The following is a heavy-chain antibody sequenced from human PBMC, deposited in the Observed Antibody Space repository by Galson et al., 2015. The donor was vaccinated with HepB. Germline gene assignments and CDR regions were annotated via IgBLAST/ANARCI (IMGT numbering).Heavy chain of an antibody. Sequence: SLRLSCAASGFTFSSYGMHWVRQAPGKGLEWVAFIRYDGSNKYYADSVKGRFTISRDNSKNTLYLQMNSLRAEDTAVYYCAKDSIAVAGTAGGDYYYGTDVWGQGTTVTVSS. CDR3: AKDSIAVAGTAGGDYYYGTDV. V-gene: IGHV3-30*02. CDR2: IRYDGSNK. J-gene: IGHJ6*02. D-gene: IGHD6-19*01. CDR1: GFTFSSYG.